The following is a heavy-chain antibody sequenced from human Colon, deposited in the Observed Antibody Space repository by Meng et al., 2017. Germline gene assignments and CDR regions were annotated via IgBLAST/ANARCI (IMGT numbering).Heavy chain of an antibody. V-gene: IGHV2-5*02. CDR2: IYWDDDK. Sequence: QITLKETGPRLVKPKQTVTLTCTFSGFPLTTSGVSWAWFRQPPGEALEWLAPIYWDDDKRYSPSLKNRLAITKDTSKNQVVLTMTNMYPMDTGTYYCAHSPQGYFDYWGPGTLVTVSS. CDR1: GFPLTTSGVS. J-gene: IGHJ4*02. CDR3: AHSPQGYFDY.